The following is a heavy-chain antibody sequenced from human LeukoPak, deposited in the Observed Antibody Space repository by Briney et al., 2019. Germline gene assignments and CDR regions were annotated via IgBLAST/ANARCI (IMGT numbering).Heavy chain of an antibody. V-gene: IGHV3-48*03. Sequence: GSLTLSCEDSGFTFRSYEMNWVRQAPGKGLEWIAYLSSSGSAFSYADSVKGRFAISRDNSKNTLFLQMNSLRAEDTAVYYCARSGRRELLRTYFDYWGQGTLVTVSS. D-gene: IGHD1-7*01. CDR2: LSSSGSAF. J-gene: IGHJ4*02. CDR1: GFTFRSYE. CDR3: ARSGRRELLRTYFDY.